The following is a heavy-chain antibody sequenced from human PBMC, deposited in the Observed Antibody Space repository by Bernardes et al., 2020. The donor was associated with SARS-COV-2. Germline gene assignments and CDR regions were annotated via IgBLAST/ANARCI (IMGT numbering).Heavy chain of an antibody. CDR1: GYTFTGYY. V-gene: IGHV1-2*02. CDR2: INPNSGGT. D-gene: IGHD6-19*01. J-gene: IGHJ4*02. Sequence: ASVKVSCKASGYTFTGYYMHWVRQAPGQGLEWMGWINPNSGGTNYAQKFQGRVTMTRDTSISTAYMELSRLRSDDTAVYYCARVRQGLVRTSFDYWGQGTLVTVSS. CDR3: ARVRQGLVRTSFDY.